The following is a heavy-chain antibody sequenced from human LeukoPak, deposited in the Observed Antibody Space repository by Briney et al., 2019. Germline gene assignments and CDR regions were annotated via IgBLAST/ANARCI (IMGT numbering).Heavy chain of an antibody. CDR1: GFTFSSYA. J-gene: IGHJ4*02. CDR2: ISYDGSNK. D-gene: IGHD3-22*01. CDR3: ASGPDYYDSSGPFDY. V-gene: IGHV3-30-3*01. Sequence: GGSLRLSCAASGFTFSSYAMHWVRQAPGKGLEWVAVISYDGSNKYYADSVKGRFTISRDNSKNTLYLQMNSLRAEDTAVYYCASGPDYYDSSGPFDYWGQGTLVTVSS.